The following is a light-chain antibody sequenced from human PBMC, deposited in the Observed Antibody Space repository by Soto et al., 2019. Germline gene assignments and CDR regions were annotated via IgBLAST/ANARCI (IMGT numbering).Light chain of an antibody. J-gene: IGLJ2*01. CDR2: EVS. CDR1: SSDVGGYNY. CDR3: ASYTGSDTLV. V-gene: IGLV2-8*01. Sequence: QSALTQPPSASGSPGQSVTISCTGTSSDVGGYNYVSWYQQHPGKAPKLMIYEVSKRPSGVPDRLSGSKSGNTASLTVSGLQVEDEANYYCASYTGSDTLVFGGGTKLTVL.